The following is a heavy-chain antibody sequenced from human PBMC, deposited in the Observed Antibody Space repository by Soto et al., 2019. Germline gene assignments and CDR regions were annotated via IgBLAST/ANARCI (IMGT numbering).Heavy chain of an antibody. Sequence: PSETLSLTCTVSGGSISSGDYYWSWIRQPPGKGLEWIGYIYYSGSTYYNPSLKSRVTISVDTSKNQFSLKLSSVTAADKAVYYCARDTAMVTTKYYYYGMDVWGQGTPVTVSS. CDR2: IYYSGST. V-gene: IGHV4-30-4*01. CDR1: GGSISSGDYY. J-gene: IGHJ6*02. CDR3: ARDTAMVTTKYYYYGMDV. D-gene: IGHD5-18*01.